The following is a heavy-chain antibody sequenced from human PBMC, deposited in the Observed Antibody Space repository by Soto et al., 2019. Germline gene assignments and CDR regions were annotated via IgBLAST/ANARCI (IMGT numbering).Heavy chain of an antibody. D-gene: IGHD4-17*01. CDR1: GFTVSSYA. CDR2: ISGSGGST. CDR3: AKGRHYGDYVFDY. J-gene: IGHJ4*02. V-gene: IGHV3-23*01. Sequence: LRLCGAACGFTVSSYAMSWVRQAPGKGLEWVSAISGSGGSTYYADSVKGRFTISRDNSKNTLYLQMNSLRAEDTAVYYCAKGRHYGDYVFDYWGQGTLVTVSS.